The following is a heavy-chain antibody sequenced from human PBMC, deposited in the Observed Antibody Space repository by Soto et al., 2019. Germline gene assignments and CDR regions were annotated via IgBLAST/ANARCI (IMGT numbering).Heavy chain of an antibody. Sequence: QVQLVQSGAEVKKPGASVKHSCKSSEYTFTDYYIHWVRQDPGQGLEWMGLINPSGGSTSYAQKFQGRVTMTRDTSTSTVYMELSSLRSEDTAVYYCATAAYSTSWYDFWGQGTLVTVSS. V-gene: IGHV1-46*01. J-gene: IGHJ5*01. CDR2: INPSGGST. CDR1: EYTFTDYY. CDR3: ATAAYSTSWYDF. D-gene: IGHD6-13*01.